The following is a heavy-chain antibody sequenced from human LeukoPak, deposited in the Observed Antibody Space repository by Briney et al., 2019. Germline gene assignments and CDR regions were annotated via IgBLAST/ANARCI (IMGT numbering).Heavy chain of an antibody. Sequence: SETLSLTCTVSGGSISSSSYYWGWIRQPPGKGVEWIGSIYYSGSTYYNPSLKSRVTISVDTSKNQFSLKLSSVTAADTAVYYCARRGSGYWYFDLWGRGTLVTVSS. V-gene: IGHV4-39*01. J-gene: IGHJ2*01. CDR1: GGSISSSSYY. D-gene: IGHD3-16*01. CDR2: IYYSGST. CDR3: ARRGSGYWYFDL.